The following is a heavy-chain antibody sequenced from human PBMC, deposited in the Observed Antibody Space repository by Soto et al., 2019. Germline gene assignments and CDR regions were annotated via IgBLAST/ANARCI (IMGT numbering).Heavy chain of an antibody. D-gene: IGHD6-25*01. CDR2: ISGLSSYI. V-gene: IGHV3-21*02. Sequence: EVQLVESGGGLVKPGGPLRLSFAASGFTFSRYGMNWVRQAPGKGLELVSSISGLSSYIYYADSVKGRFTVSRDNAKNSLYVQMNSLRAEDTAVYYCARDPQQRLADSYYYGMDVWGQGTTVIVSS. CDR3: ARDPQQRLADSYYYGMDV. J-gene: IGHJ6*02. CDR1: GFTFSRYG.